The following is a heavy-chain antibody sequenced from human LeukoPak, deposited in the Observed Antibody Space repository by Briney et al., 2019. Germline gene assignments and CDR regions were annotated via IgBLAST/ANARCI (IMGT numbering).Heavy chain of an antibody. CDR3: ARDVAAFDY. D-gene: IGHD6-25*01. J-gene: IGHJ4*02. V-gene: IGHV3-7*05. CDR2: MKQDGTEK. CDR1: GFTFSSYR. Sequence: PGGSLTLSCAASGFTFSSYRMTWVRQAPGKGLECVANMKQDGTEKYYADSVKGRFIISRDNAKNSLFLQMNSLRVEDTAVYYCARDVAAFDYWGQGTLVTVSS.